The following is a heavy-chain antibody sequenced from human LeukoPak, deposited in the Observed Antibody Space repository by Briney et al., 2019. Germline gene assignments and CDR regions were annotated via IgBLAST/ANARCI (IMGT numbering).Heavy chain of an antibody. CDR2: INPNRGDT. Sequence: GASVKVSCRASGYTFTDYYMHWVRQAPGRGLEWMGRINPNRGDTHYAQKFQGRVTMTRDTSINTAYMELSRLRSDDTALYYCARARMGTTPFESLNIWGQGTMVTVSS. J-gene: IGHJ3*02. V-gene: IGHV1-2*06. CDR1: GYTFTDYY. CDR3: ARARMGTTPFESLNI. D-gene: IGHD1-26*01.